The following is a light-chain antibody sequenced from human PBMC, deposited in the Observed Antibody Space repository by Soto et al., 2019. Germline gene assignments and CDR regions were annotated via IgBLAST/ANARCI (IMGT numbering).Light chain of an antibody. V-gene: IGKV3-15*01. Sequence: EIVLTQSPATLSVSPGERATLSCRASQSVSSNLAWYQQKPGQAPRLLIYGASTRATGIPARFSGSGSGTEFTLTISSLQPDDFATYYCQQYNSYSGTFGGRSKVDNK. CDR3: QQYNSYSGT. J-gene: IGKJ4*01. CDR2: GAS. CDR1: QSVSSN.